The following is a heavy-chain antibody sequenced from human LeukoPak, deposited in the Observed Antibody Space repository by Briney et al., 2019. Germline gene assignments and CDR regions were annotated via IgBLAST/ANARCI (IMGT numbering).Heavy chain of an antibody. J-gene: IGHJ4*02. CDR1: GSTFRSYA. CDR2: VTGGGGTT. V-gene: IGHV3-23*01. Sequence: GGALRLSCAASGSTFRSYAMSWVRQAQGKGLEWVSPVTGGGGTTYYADSVKGRFTISKYNAKDTVYLQLYSMRADDTAVYYCAKDSPLVGYTSGWSSNSFDGWGQGNLVTVSS. D-gene: IGHD6-19*01. CDR3: AKDSPLVGYTSGWSSNSFDG.